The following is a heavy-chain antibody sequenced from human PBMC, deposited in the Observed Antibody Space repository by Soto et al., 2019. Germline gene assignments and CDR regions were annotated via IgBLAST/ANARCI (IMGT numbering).Heavy chain of an antibody. CDR3: PRHFPQGVVAIKCYYGMNV. Sequence: PGESVKISCMGSGYSFTSYWIGRVRQMPGKGLEWMGIIYPGDSDTRYSPSFQGQVTISADKSISTAYLQWSSLKASDTAMYYCPRHFPQGVVAIKCYYGMNVLGKGTTITVSS. CDR1: GYSFTSYW. CDR2: IYPGDSDT. D-gene: IGHD3-22*01. V-gene: IGHV5-51*01. J-gene: IGHJ6*04.